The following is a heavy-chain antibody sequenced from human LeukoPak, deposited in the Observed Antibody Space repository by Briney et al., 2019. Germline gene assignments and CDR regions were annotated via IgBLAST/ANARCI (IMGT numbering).Heavy chain of an antibody. CDR2: ISGSGGGT. D-gene: IGHD3-22*01. Sequence: PGGSLRLSCAVSGITLSNYGMSWVRQAPGKGLEWVAGISGSGGGTEYADSVKGRFTISRDNSKNTLFLQMTSLRPDDTAVYFCAKRGVVIRVILVGFHKEANYFESWGRGALVTVSS. CDR1: GITLSNYG. V-gene: IGHV3-23*01. J-gene: IGHJ4*02. CDR3: AKRGVVIRVILVGFHKEANYFES.